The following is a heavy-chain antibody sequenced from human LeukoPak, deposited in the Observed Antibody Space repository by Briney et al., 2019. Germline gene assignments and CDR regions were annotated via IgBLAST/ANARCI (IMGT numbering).Heavy chain of an antibody. J-gene: IGHJ4*02. CDR2: IKQDGSEK. CDR1: GFTFRSYW. CDR3: ANGEVYFDY. V-gene: IGHV3-7*01. Sequence: GGSLRLSCAASGFTFRSYWMSWVRQAPGKGLEWVANIKQDGSEKYYVDSVKGRFTISRDNAKNSLYLQMNSLRAEDTAVYYCANGEVYFDYWGQGTLVSVSS. D-gene: IGHD4-17*01.